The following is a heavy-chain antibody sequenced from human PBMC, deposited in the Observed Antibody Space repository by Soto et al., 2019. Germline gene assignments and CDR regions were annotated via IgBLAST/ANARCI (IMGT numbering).Heavy chain of an antibody. V-gene: IGHV4-30-2*01. J-gene: IGHJ4*02. CDR3: AREDSAGFYDF. D-gene: IGHD1-1*01. Sequence: SETLSLTCTVSGDSINSGGYSWGWIRQPPGQGLEWIGYIYSGSTYYSPSLKSRVTISIDASKNQVSLRLKSVTAADTAVYYCAREDSAGFYDFWGQGTLVTVSS. CDR2: IYSGST. CDR1: GDSINSGGYS.